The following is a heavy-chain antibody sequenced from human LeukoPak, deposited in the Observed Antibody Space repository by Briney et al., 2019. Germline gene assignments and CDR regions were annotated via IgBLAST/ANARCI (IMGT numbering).Heavy chain of an antibody. J-gene: IGHJ4*02. CDR1: GGSFSGYY. V-gene: IGHV4-34*01. D-gene: IGHD5-24*01. CDR2: INHSGTT. CDR3: ARGRDGYNSAFDY. Sequence: PSETLSLTCAVYGGSFSGYYWSWLRQPPGKGLEGIAEINHSGTTNYTPSLKSRVTISVDTSKNQFSLKLSSVTSADTAVYYCARGRDGYNSAFDYWGQGTLVTVSS.